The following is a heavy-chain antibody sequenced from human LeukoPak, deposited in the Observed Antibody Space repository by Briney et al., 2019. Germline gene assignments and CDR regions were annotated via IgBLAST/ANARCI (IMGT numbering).Heavy chain of an antibody. Sequence: PGGSLRLSCAASGFIFSTYNMNWVRQAPGKGLMWVSRINTDGSSSNYAGSVKGRFTISRDNAKNTLYLQMNSLRAEDTAVYYCARVYSYSDPMDHWGQGTLVTVSS. CDR1: GFIFSTYN. CDR2: INTDGSSS. D-gene: IGHD1-26*01. J-gene: IGHJ4*02. CDR3: ARVYSYSDPMDH. V-gene: IGHV3-74*01.